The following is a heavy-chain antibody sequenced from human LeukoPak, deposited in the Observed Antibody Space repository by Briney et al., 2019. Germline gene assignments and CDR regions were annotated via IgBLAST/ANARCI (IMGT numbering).Heavy chain of an antibody. CDR2: ISAYNGNT. D-gene: IGHD6-19*01. Sequence: ASVKVSCKASGCTFTSYGISWVRQAPGQGLEWMGWISAYNGNTNYAQKLQGRVTMTTDTSTSTAYMELRSLRSDDTAVYYCARGPNSSGWPYYYYGMDVWGQGTTVTVSS. CDR1: GCTFTSYG. V-gene: IGHV1-18*01. CDR3: ARGPNSSGWPYYYYGMDV. J-gene: IGHJ6*02.